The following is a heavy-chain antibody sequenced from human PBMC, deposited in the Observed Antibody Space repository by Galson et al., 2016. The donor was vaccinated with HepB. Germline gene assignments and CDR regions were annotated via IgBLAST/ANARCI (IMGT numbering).Heavy chain of an antibody. Sequence: SLRLSCATSGFTFSGYAMHWVRQAPGKGLEWVAVVSRDGNKRYYADSMNGRFTISRDNSKSTLDLLISSLRLEDTAVYYCVRVGGVLRYFDWLRNWGQGTLVTVSS. CDR3: VRVGGVLRYFDWLRN. V-gene: IGHV3-30*04. J-gene: IGHJ4*02. D-gene: IGHD3-9*01. CDR2: VSRDGNKR. CDR1: GFTFSGYA.